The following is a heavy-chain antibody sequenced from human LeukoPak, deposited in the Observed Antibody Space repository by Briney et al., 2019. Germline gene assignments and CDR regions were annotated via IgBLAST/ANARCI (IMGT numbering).Heavy chain of an antibody. V-gene: IGHV1-2*02. D-gene: IGHD3-9*01. CDR3: LTDQV. J-gene: IGHJ4*02. CDR2: IKPNSGAT. CDR1: GYTFTVQY. Sequence: ASVTVSFTASGYTFTVQYIHWLRQAPGQRIEWLGLIKPNSGATNYAQQYQGRVTITRDTSINTAYMDLRSLTSDDTAVYYCLTDQVWGQGTLVTVS.